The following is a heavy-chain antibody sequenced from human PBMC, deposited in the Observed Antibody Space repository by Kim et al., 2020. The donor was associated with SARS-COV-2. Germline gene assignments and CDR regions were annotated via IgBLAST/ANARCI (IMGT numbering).Heavy chain of an antibody. CDR3: ARGAGPYYDYVWGSYRQYYFDY. CDR2: MNPNSGNT. Sequence: ASVKVSCKASGYTFTSYDINWVRQATGQGLEWMGWMNPNSGNTGYAQKFQGRVTMTRNTSISTAYMELSSLRSEDTAMYYCARGAGPYYDYVWGSYRQYYFDYGGQGTLVTVSA. V-gene: IGHV1-8*01. CDR1: GYTFTSYD. D-gene: IGHD3-16*02. J-gene: IGHJ4*02.